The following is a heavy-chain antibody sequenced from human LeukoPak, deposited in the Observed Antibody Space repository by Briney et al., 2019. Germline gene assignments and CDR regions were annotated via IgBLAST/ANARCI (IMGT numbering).Heavy chain of an antibody. CDR1: GFTFSSYG. J-gene: IGHJ4*02. Sequence: GGSLRLSCAASGFTFSSYGMNWVRQAPGKGLEWVAVISYDGGTKYYADSVKGRFTISRDNSKNTLYLQMNSLRAEDTAVYYCAKDKMAYSTSSWDYWGQGTLVTVSS. CDR2: ISYDGGTK. D-gene: IGHD6-6*01. CDR3: AKDKMAYSTSSWDY. V-gene: IGHV3-30*18.